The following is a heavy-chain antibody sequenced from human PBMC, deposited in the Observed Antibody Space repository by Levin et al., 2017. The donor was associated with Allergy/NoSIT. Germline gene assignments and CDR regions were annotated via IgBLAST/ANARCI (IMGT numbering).Heavy chain of an antibody. CDR2: IYSDGRT. J-gene: IGHJ5*01. D-gene: IGHD3-10*01. V-gene: IGHV3-53*01. Sequence: GSLRLSCAASGFTVSSNYMNWVRQAPGKGLEWVSVIYSDGRTFYADSVKGRVTISRDNSKNTLYLQMNSLGVEDTAVYYCARDQFLHGSASGGWLDSWGQGTLVTVSS. CDR3: ARDQFLHGSASGGWLDS. CDR1: GFTVSSNY.